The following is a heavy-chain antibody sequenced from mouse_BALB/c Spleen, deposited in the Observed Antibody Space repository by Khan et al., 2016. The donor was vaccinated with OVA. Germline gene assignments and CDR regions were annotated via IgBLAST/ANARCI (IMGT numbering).Heavy chain of an antibody. Sequence: EVQLVESGPGLVKPSQSLSLTCTVTGYSITSGYAWNWIRQFPGNKLEWMGYISYSGVTNYTPSLKSRISITRDTSKNQFFLQLNSVTTEDTATYYCARGNYYGYYFDYWGHGTTLTVSS. CDR2: ISYSGVT. J-gene: IGHJ2*01. CDR1: GYSITSGYA. CDR3: ARGNYYGYYFDY. D-gene: IGHD1-1*01. V-gene: IGHV3-2*02.